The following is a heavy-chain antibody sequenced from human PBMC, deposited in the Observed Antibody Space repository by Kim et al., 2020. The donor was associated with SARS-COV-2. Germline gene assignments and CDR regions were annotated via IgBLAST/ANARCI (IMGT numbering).Heavy chain of an antibody. D-gene: IGHD3-9*01. CDR3: AKSGLAILTGYYYFDY. V-gene: IGHV3-30*02. J-gene: IGHJ4*02. Sequence: SVKGRFTISRDNSKNTLYLQMNSLRAEDTAVYYCAKSGLAILTGYYYFDYWGQGTLVTVSS.